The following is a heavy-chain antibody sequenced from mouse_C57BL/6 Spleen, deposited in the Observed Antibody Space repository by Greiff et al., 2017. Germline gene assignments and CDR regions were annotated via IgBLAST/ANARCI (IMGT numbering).Heavy chain of an antibody. CDR2: ISSGSSTI. V-gene: IGHV5-17*01. CDR1: GFTFSDYG. Sequence: EVQVVESGGGLVKPGGSLKLSCAASGFTFSDYGMHWVRQAPEKGLEWVAYISSGSSTIYYADTVKGRFTISRDNAKNTLLLQMTSLRSEDTAMYYCARPDWDDAMDDWGQGTSVTVSS. D-gene: IGHD4-1*01. J-gene: IGHJ4*01. CDR3: ARPDWDDAMDD.